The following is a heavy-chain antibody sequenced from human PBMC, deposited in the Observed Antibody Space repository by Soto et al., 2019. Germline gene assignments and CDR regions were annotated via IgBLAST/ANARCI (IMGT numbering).Heavy chain of an antibody. J-gene: IGHJ5*02. CDR2: ISSSGDYM. V-gene: IGHV3-21*01. CDR3: ARDSVFFGAPGPWFDP. Sequence: PGGSLRLSCVASGFTFTYYGMNWVRQAPGKGLEWVSSISSSGDYMYYADSVKGRFTISRDNAKSSLYLQMNSLRVEDTAVYYCARDSVFFGAPGPWFDPWGQGTLVTVSS. CDR1: GFTFTYYG. D-gene: IGHD3-3*01.